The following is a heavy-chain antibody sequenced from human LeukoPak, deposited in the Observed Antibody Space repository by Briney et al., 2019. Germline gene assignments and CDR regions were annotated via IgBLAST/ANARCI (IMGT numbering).Heavy chain of an antibody. Sequence: SKTLSLICSVSGGSISGAYWSWIRQAPGKGLEWIGYIYYSGSTDYNPSLESRVTISIDTSKNHFSLNLTAVTAADTAIYYCARTGSGRDYYGMDVWGQGTTVTVSS. J-gene: IGHJ6*02. CDR3: ARTGSGRDYYGMDV. V-gene: IGHV4-59*01. CDR2: IYYSGST. CDR1: GGSISGAY. D-gene: IGHD5-12*01.